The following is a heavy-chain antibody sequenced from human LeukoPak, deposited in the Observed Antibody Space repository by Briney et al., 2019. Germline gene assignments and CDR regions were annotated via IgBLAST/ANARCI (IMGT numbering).Heavy chain of an antibody. CDR1: GFTFSTYS. D-gene: IGHD5-12*01. V-gene: IGHV3-48*01. CDR2: ISSSSRTK. CDR3: ASGAEGYVFDP. J-gene: IGHJ5*02. Sequence: GGSLRLSCAASGFTFSTYSMNWVRQAPGKGLEWVSYISSSSRTKYYADSVKGRFTISRDNARNSLYLQMNSLRAEDTAVYYCASGAEGYVFDPWGQGTLVTVSS.